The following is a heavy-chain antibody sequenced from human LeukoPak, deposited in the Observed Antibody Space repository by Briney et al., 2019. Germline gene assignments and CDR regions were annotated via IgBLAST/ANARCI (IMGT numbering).Heavy chain of an antibody. CDR1: GFTFSDYY. D-gene: IGHD5-12*01. CDR2: ISGSGGST. Sequence: GGSLRLSCAASGFTFSDYYMSWIRQAPGKGLEWVSAISGSGGSTYYADSVKGRFTISRDNSKNTLYLQMDSLRAEDTAVYYCAKDDTSYEGYFHHWGQGTLVTVSS. V-gene: IGHV3-23*01. J-gene: IGHJ1*01. CDR3: AKDDTSYEGYFHH.